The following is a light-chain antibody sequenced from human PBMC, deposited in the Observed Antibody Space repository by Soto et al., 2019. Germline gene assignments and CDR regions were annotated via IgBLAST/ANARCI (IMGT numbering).Light chain of an antibody. CDR2: DVS. J-gene: IGLJ2*01. CDR3: ASYTTSSTVV. CDR1: TSDIGRFNS. Sequence: QSVLTQPASVSGSPGQAITISCAGTTSDIGRFNSVSWYQHHPGKAPKLMIYDVSNRPSGFSNRFSGSKSGNTASLIISGLQAEDEADYYCASYTTSSTVVFGGGTKLTVL. V-gene: IGLV2-14*03.